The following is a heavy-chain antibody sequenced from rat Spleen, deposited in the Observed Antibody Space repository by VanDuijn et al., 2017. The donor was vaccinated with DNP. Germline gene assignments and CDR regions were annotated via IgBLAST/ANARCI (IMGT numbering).Heavy chain of an antibody. Sequence: EVQLVETGGGLVQPGRSLKVSCAASGFTFSDYNMAWVRQAPKKGLEWVATITYDGSRTYCRDSVKGRFTISRDNAKSTLYLQMDSLRSEDTATYYCTTGAGSPWGQGTSVTVSS. CDR1: GFTFSDYN. J-gene: IGHJ4*01. V-gene: IGHV5S10*01. CDR2: ITYDGSRT. CDR3: TTGAGSP. D-gene: IGHD1-4*01.